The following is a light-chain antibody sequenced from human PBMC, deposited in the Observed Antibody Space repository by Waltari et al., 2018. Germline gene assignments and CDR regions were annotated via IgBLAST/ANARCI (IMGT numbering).Light chain of an antibody. J-gene: IGKJ4*01. CDR2: GAS. CDR1: QGISSH. CDR3: QQLNGDPRT. V-gene: IGKV1-9*01. Sequence: IRLTHSPSSLSASLVYWVTIPYRASQGISSHLGWYQQKPKKAPKLLTYGASTMQSEVPSRFSGRRYGTDDTLNISSLQPEDFATYYCQQLNGDPRTFGGKTKVE.